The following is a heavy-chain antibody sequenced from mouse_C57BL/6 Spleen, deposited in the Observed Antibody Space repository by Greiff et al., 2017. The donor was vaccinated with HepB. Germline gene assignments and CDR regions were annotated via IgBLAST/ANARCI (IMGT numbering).Heavy chain of an antibody. CDR2: IDPENGDT. Sequence: VQLQQSGAELVRPGASVKLSCTASGFNIKDDYMHWVKQRPEQGLEWIGWIDPENGDTEYASKFQGKATITADTSSNTAYLQLSSLTSEDTAVYYCTTGHYDCFAYWGQGTLVTVSA. D-gene: IGHD2-4*01. CDR3: TTGHYDCFAY. J-gene: IGHJ3*01. V-gene: IGHV14-4*01. CDR1: GFNIKDDY.